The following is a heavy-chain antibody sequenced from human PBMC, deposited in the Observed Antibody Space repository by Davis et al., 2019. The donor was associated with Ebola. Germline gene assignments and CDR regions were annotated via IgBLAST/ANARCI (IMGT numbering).Heavy chain of an antibody. D-gene: IGHD6-6*01. J-gene: IGHJ4*02. Sequence: SVKVSCKASGYTFTGYYMHWVRQAPGQGLEWMGRIIPILGIANYAQKFQGRVTITADKSTSTAYMELSSLRSEDTAVYYCARTGFTYSSSSGLDYWGQGTLVTVSS. CDR3: ARTGFTYSSSSGLDY. CDR2: IIPILGIA. V-gene: IGHV1-69*02. CDR1: GYTFTGYY.